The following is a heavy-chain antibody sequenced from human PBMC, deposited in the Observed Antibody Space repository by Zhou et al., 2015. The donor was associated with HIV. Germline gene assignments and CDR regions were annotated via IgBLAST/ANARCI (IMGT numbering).Heavy chain of an antibody. CDR2: ISAYNGNT. Sequence: LVQSGTEVRKPGSSVKVSCKASGGTFSGSDLSWVRQAPGQGLEWMGWISAYNGNTAYAQKLQDRVTMTTDTSTSTAYMDLRSLRSDDTAVYYCARLELGYYYDSSGPFDLWGRGTLVTVSS. CDR3: ARLELGYYYDSSGPFDL. D-gene: IGHD3-22*01. CDR1: GGTFSGSD. J-gene: IGHJ2*01. V-gene: IGHV1-18*01.